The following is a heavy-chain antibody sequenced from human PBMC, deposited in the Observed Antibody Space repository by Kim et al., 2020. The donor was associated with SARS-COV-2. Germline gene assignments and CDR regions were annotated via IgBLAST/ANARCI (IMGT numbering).Heavy chain of an antibody. CDR1: GGSFSGYY. Sequence: SETLSLTCAVYGGSFSGYYWSWIRQPPGKGLEWIGEINHSGRTNYNPSPKSRSTISVDTSKNQFSLKLTSVTAADTAVYFCARRLSNTSGWGSHYCDLWCQCLLVTLSS. J-gene: IGHJ1*01. D-gene: IGHD3-10*01. CDR2: INHSGRT. CDR3: ARRLSNTSGWGSHYCDL. V-gene: IGHV4-34*01.